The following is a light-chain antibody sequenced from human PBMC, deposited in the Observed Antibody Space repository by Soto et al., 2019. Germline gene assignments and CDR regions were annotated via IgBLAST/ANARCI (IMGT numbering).Light chain of an antibody. V-gene: IGKV3-15*01. CDR1: QSVSSN. Sequence: EIVMTQSPATLSVSPGERATLSCRASQSVSSNLAWYQQKPGQAPMLLIYGASTRATGITARFSGSGSGTEFTLTISSLQSDDFAVSDCEQYNNWPQTFGPGTKVYSK. CDR2: GAS. CDR3: EQYNNWPQT. J-gene: IGKJ3*01.